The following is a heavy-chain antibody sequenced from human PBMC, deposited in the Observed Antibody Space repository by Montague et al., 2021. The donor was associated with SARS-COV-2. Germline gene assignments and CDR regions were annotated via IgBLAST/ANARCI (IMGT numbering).Heavy chain of an antibody. CDR3: ARDRFDFGAGRQGTIDF. J-gene: IGHJ4*02. CDR2: INHSGST. V-gene: IGHV4-34*01. Sequence: SETLSLTCAVYGGSFSGYYWSWIRQPPGKGLEWIGEINHSGSTNYNPSLKSRVTISVDTSKNQFSLKLSSVTAADTAIYFCARDRFDFGAGRQGTIDFWGQGTLVIVSS. D-gene: IGHD3-10*01. CDR1: GGSFSGYY.